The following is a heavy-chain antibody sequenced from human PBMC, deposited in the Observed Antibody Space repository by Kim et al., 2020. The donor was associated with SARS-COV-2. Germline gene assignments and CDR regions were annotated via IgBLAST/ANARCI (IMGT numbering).Heavy chain of an antibody. Sequence: SETLSLTCTVSGGSVSSGSYYWSWIRQPPGKGLEWIGYIYYSGSTNYNPSLKSRVTISVDTSKNQFSLKLSSVTAADTAVYYCARDRPRDGYTNDAFDICGQGTMLAGSS. J-gene: IGHJ3*02. CDR3: ARDRPRDGYTNDAFDI. CDR2: IYYSGST. CDR1: GGSVSSGSYY. D-gene: IGHD5-12*01. V-gene: IGHV4-61*01.